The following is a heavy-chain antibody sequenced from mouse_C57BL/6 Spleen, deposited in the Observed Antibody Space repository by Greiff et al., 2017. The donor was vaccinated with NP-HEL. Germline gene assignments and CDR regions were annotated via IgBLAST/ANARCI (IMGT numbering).Heavy chain of an antibody. CDR1: GYTFTSYG. CDR2: IYPRSGNT. Sequence: QVQLKQSGAELARPGASVKLSCKASGYTFTSYGISWVKQRTGQGLEWIGEIYPRSGNTYYNEKFKGKATLTADKSSSTAYMELRSLTSEDSAVYFCARSSTGTIAYWGQGTLVTVSA. V-gene: IGHV1-81*01. D-gene: IGHD4-1*02. J-gene: IGHJ3*01. CDR3: ARSSTGTIAY.